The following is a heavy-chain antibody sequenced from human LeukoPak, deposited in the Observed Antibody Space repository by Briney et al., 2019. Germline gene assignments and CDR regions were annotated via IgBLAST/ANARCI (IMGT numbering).Heavy chain of an antibody. Sequence: SVKVSCKASGGTYSSYAISWVRQAPGQGLEWMGRIIPIFGTANYAQKFQGRVTITTDESTSTAYMELSSLRSEDTAVYYYASRIVVVTAHNLDDAYDIWGQGTMVTVSS. J-gene: IGHJ3*02. CDR1: GGTYSSYA. CDR3: ASRIVVVTAHNLDDAYDI. D-gene: IGHD2-21*02. CDR2: IIPIFGTA. V-gene: IGHV1-69*05.